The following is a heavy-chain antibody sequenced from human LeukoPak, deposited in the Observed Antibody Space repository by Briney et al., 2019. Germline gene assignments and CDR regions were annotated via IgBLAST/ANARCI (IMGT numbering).Heavy chain of an antibody. J-gene: IGHJ4*02. D-gene: IGHD1-20*01. V-gene: IGHV4-31*03. CDR2: IYYSGST. CDR1: GGSISSSSYY. CDR3: ARISLDNWNDSDSATTRVYDY. Sequence: SETLSLTCTVSGGSISSSSYYWGWIRQHPGKGLEWIGYIYYSGSTYYNPSLKSRVTISVDTSKNQFSLKLSSVTAADTAVYYCARISLDNWNDSDSATTRVYDYWGQGTLVTVSS.